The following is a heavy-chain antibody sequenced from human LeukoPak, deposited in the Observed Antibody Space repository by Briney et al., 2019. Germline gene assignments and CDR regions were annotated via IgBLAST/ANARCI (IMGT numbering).Heavy chain of an antibody. Sequence: AAVKVSCKASGYTFTSYFMHWVRQAPGQGLEWMGVVNPSSGSTTYSQKFQGRVTLTRDTSTSTVYMDLSSLRSEDTAVYYCARAVGPRGGNWFDPWGKGTLVTVSS. CDR2: VNPSSGST. D-gene: IGHD1-26*01. J-gene: IGHJ5*02. CDR3: ARAVGPRGGNWFDP. CDR1: GYTFTSYF. V-gene: IGHV1-46*01.